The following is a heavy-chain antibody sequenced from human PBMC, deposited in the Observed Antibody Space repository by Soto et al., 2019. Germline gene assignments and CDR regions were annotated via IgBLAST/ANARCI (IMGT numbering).Heavy chain of an antibody. Sequence: VQLVESGGGLVKPGGSLRLSCAASGFTFSSYSMNWVRQAPGKGLEWVAVISYDGSNKYYADSVKGRFTISRDNSKNTLYLQMNSLTAEDTAVYYCARDGLNYYDSSGYDLGMDVWGQGTTVTVSS. CDR1: GFTFSSYS. CDR2: ISYDGSNK. V-gene: IGHV3-30*03. D-gene: IGHD3-22*01. J-gene: IGHJ6*02. CDR3: ARDGLNYYDSSGYDLGMDV.